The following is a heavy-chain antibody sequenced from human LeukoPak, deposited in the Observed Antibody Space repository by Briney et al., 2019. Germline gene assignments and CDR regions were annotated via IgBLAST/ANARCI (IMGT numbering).Heavy chain of an antibody. CDR1: GYTFTSYA. J-gene: IGHJ6*02. Sequence: ASVKVSCKASGYTFTSYAMNWVRQAPGQGLEWMGWINTNTGNPTYAQGFTGRFVFSLDTSVSTAYLQISSLKAEDTAVYYCASQQKSSGWFDYYYGMDVWGQGTTVTVSS. D-gene: IGHD6-19*01. V-gene: IGHV7-4-1*02. CDR3: ASQQKSSGWFDYYYGMDV. CDR2: INTNTGNP.